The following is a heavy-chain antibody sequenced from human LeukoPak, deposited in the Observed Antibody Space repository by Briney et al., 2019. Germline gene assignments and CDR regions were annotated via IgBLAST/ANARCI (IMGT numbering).Heavy chain of an antibody. J-gene: IGHJ4*02. CDR2: IYYSGTT. CDR1: GGSISSYY. D-gene: IGHD6-13*01. CDR3: ARGVYIAAAQYGY. Sequence: SETLSLTCTGSGGSISSYYWSWIRQPPGKGLEGIGYIYYSGTTNYNPSRKSRVTISVDTSKNQLSLQLSSVTAADTAVYYCARGVYIAAAQYGYWGQGTLVTVSS. V-gene: IGHV4-59*12.